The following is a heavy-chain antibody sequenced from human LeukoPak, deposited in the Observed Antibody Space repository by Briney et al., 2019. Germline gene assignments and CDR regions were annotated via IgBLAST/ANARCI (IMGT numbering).Heavy chain of an antibody. CDR2: IRSKAYGETA. J-gene: IGHJ4*02. Sequence: GGSLRLSCTASGSTFGDYAMSWIRQAPGKELEWVGFIRSKAYGETADYAASVKGRFTISRDDSKAIAYLQMNSLKTEDTAVYHCTRDRGAYNLYDYWGQGTLVTVSS. CDR3: TRDRGAYNLYDY. CDR1: GSTFGDYA. D-gene: IGHD1-1*01. V-gene: IGHV3-49*03.